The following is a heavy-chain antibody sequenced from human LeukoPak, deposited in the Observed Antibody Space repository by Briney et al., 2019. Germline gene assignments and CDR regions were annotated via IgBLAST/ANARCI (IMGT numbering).Heavy chain of an antibody. CDR3: ARPHYYGSGSYLDY. D-gene: IGHD3-10*01. J-gene: IGHJ4*02. Sequence: GESLKISCKGSGDSFSSYWIGWVRQMPGKGLEWMGFIHFANSEIRFSPSFQGQVSITADKSISTAYLQWSSLKASDTAMYYCARPHYYGSGSYLDYWGQGTLVTVSS. V-gene: IGHV5-51*01. CDR2: IHFANSEI. CDR1: GDSFSSYW.